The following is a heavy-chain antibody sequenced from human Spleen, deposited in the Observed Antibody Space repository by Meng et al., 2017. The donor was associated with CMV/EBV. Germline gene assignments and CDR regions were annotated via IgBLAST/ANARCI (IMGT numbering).Heavy chain of an antibody. D-gene: IGHD2-15*01. V-gene: IGHV3-9*01. J-gene: IGHJ6*02. Sequence: SCAASGFTFDDYAMHWVRQAPGKGLEWVSGISRNSGSIGYADSVKGRFTISRDNAKNSLYLQMNSLRAEDTALYYCAKDESGGSFYYCGMDVWGQGTTVTVSS. CDR3: AKDESGGSFYYCGMDV. CDR2: ISRNSGSI. CDR1: GFTFDDYA.